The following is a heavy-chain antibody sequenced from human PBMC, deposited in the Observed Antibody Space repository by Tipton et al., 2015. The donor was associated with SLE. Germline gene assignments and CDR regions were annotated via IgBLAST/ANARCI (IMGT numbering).Heavy chain of an antibody. D-gene: IGHD1-26*01. CDR3: ARRGVGATYWYFDL. CDR2: IYYSGSP. Sequence: TLSLTCTVSGGSIISSSHYWGWIRQPPGKGLEYIGSIYYSGSPYYNPSLKRRVTISLDTSKNQFSMRLSPVTAADTAVYYCARRGVGATYWYFDLWGRGTLVTVSS. CDR1: GGSIISSSHY. J-gene: IGHJ2*01. V-gene: IGHV4-39*01.